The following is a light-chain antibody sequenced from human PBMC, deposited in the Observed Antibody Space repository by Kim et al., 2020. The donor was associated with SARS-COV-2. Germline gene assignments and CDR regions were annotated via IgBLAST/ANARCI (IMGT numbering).Light chain of an antibody. J-gene: IGKJ1*01. CDR1: QSVSSN. Sequence: EIVMTQSPATLSVSPGERATLSCRASQSVSSNLAWYQQKPGQAPRLLISGASTRATGIPARFSGSGSGTEFTLTISSLQSEDFAVYFCRQYNNWPPGTFGQGTKVEIK. CDR2: GAS. CDR3: RQYNNWPPGT. V-gene: IGKV3-15*01.